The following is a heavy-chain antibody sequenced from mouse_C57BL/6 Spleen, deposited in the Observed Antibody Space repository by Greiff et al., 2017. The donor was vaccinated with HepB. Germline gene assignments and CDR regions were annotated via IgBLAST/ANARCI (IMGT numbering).Heavy chain of an antibody. CDR3: ARRGDNYYGGFDY. CDR2: ISDGGSYT. J-gene: IGHJ2*01. CDR1: GFTFSSYA. V-gene: IGHV5-4*03. Sequence: EVKWVESGGGLVKPGGSLKLSCAASGFTFSSYAMSWVRQTPEKRLEWVATISDGGSYTYYPDNVKGRFTISRDNAKNNLYLQMSHLKSEDTAMYYCARRGDNYYGGFDYWGQGTTLTVSS. D-gene: IGHD1-1*01.